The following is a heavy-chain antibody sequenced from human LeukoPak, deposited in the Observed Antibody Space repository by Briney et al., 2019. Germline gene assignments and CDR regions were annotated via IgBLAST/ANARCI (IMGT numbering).Heavy chain of an antibody. CDR1: GYRFNNYG. J-gene: IGHJ4*02. Sequence: GESLKISCTGSGYRFNNYGIVWVRQTPGEGLQWMGIIFPGDSETRYSPSFEGQVTLSADKSNTTAYLHWSSLKASDTAMYYCARRYDSSGYYPLDYFDHWGQGSLVTVSS. CDR2: IFPGDSET. CDR3: ARRYDSSGYYPLDYFDH. V-gene: IGHV5-51*01. D-gene: IGHD3-22*01.